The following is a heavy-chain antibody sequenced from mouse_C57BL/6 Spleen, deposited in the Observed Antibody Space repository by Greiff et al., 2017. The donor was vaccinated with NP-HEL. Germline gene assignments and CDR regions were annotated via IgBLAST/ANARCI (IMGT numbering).Heavy chain of an antibody. J-gene: IGHJ2*01. CDR3: VRHRKGYFDD. V-gene: IGHV10-1*01. CDR2: IRSKSNNYAT. CDR1: GFSFNTYA. Sequence: EVMLVESGGGLVQPKGSLKLSCAASGFSFNTYAMNWVRQAPGKGLEWVARIRSKSNNYATYYADSVKDRFTISRDDSESMLYLQMNNLKTEDSAMYYCVRHRKGYFDDWGQGTTLTVSS.